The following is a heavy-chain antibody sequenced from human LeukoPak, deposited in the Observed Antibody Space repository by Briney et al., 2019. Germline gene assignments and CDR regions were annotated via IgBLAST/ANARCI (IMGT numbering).Heavy chain of an antibody. CDR1: GYTFTSYG. CDR3: ARGGTVVVVAAPMIGWFDP. V-gene: IGHV1-18*01. D-gene: IGHD2-15*01. J-gene: IGHJ5*02. CDR2: ISAYNGNT. Sequence: HRASVKVSCKASGYTFTSYGISWVRQAPGQGLEWMGWISAYNGNTNYAQKLQGRVTMTTDTSTSTAYMELRSLRSDDTAVYYCARGGTVVVVAAPMIGWFDPWGQGTLVTVSS.